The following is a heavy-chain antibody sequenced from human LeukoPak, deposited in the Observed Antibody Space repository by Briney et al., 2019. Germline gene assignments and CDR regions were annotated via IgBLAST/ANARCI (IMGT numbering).Heavy chain of an antibody. CDR1: GYTFTSYA. V-gene: IGHV1-3*01. CDR3: ARAGTVAGTIYYFDH. J-gene: IGHJ4*02. CDR2: INAGNGNT. D-gene: IGHD6-19*01. Sequence: ASVKVSCRASGYTFTSYAMHWVRQAPGQRLEWMGWINAGNGNTKYSQKFQGRVTITRDTSASTAYMELSSLRSEDTAVYYCARAGTVAGTIYYFDHWGQGTLVTVSS.